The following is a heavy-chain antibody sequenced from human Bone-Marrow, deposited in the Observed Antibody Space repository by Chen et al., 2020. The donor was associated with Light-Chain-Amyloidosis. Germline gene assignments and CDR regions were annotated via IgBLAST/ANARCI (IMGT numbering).Heavy chain of an antibody. CDR3: ARDSGESAADDF. V-gene: IGHV3-48*01. Sequence: VQLVESGGGLVQPGGSLRLSCAASGFTFGTYGLTWVRQAPGKGLEWLSYISSNGNAIFYAASVRGRFTISRDNANSSLYLQMRNLRVEDTAVYYCARDSGESAADDFWGQGTLVTVSS. J-gene: IGHJ4*02. CDR1: GFTFGTYG. D-gene: IGHD6-13*01. CDR2: ISSNGNAI.